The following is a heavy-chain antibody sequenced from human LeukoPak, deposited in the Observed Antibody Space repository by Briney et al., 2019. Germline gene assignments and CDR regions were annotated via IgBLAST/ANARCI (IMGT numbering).Heavy chain of an antibody. CDR1: GFTFSSYG. CDR3: AKSKKPSGWYGYYYYGMDV. J-gene: IGHJ6*02. CDR2: ISYDGSNK. D-gene: IGHD6-19*01. V-gene: IGHV3-30*18. Sequence: PGRSLRLSCAASGFTFSSYGMHWVRQAPGKGLEWVAVISYDGSNKYYADSVKGRFTISRDNSENTLYLQMNSLRAEDTAVYYCAKSKKPSGWYGYYYYGMDVWGQGTTVTVSS.